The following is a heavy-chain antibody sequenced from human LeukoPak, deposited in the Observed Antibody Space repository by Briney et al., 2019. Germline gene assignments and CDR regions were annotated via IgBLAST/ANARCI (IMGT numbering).Heavy chain of an antibody. CDR1: GFTFSSYA. D-gene: IGHD5-24*01. J-gene: IGHJ4*02. CDR2: ISGSGDNT. V-gene: IGHV3-23*01. Sequence: PGGSLRLSCAASGFTFSSYAMSWVRQAPGKGLEWVSGISGSGDNTYYADSVKGRFTISRDNSKNTLYVQVNSLGTEDTAAYYCARQAATMGRFYFDYWGQGTLVTVSS. CDR3: ARQAATMGRFYFDY.